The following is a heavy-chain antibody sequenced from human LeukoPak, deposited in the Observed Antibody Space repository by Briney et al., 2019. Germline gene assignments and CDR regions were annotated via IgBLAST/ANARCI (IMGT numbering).Heavy chain of an antibody. J-gene: IGHJ5*02. CDR2: INPNSGGT. V-gene: IGHV1-2*02. D-gene: IGHD6-13*01. CDR1: GYTFTGYY. Sequence: ASVKVSCKASGYTFTGYYMHWVRQAPGQGLEWMGWINPNSGGTNYAQKFQGRVTMTRDTSISTAYMELSRLRSDDTAVYYCAREVAAAGTVGGSNWFDPWGQGTLVTVSS. CDR3: AREVAAAGTVGGSNWFDP.